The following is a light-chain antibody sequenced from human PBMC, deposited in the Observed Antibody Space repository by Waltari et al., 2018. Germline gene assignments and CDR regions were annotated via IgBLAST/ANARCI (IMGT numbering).Light chain of an antibody. J-gene: IGKJ1*01. CDR3: QHYVRLPAT. CDR1: QSVGRT. Sequence: EIVLTQSHGPLPLSPGERATLSCRASQSVGRTLAWYQQKPGQDPRLLMYGSSSRATGTPDSFSGSGSGTDFSLTISRLEPEDCAVYYCQHYVRLPATFGQGTKVEIK. V-gene: IGKV3-20*01. CDR2: GSS.